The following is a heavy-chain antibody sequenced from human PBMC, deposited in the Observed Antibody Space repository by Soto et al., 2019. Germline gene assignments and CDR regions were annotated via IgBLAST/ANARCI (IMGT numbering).Heavy chain of an antibody. J-gene: IGHJ4*02. CDR1: GYTFTSYY. D-gene: IGHD4-17*01. V-gene: IGHV1-46*01. CDR3: ARELSTTVAFYFDY. Sequence: GASVKVSCKASGYTFTSYYMHWVRQAPGQALDWMGIINPSGGSTSYAQKFQGRVTMTRDTSTSTVYMELSSLRSEDTAVYYFARELSTTVAFYFDYWGQGTLVTVSS. CDR2: INPSGGST.